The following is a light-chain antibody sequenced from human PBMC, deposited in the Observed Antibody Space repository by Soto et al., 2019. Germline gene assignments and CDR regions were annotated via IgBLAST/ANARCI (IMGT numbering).Light chain of an antibody. J-gene: IGLJ1*01. CDR3: SSHTISSALQV. Sequence: QSALTQPASVSGSPGQSITISCTGTISDFVVYNYVSWYQQHPSKAPKLMIYGVSNRPSGVSNRFSGSKSGNTASLTISGLQADDEADYYCSSHTISSALQVFGTGTKV. V-gene: IGLV2-14*01. CDR1: ISDFVVYNY. CDR2: GVS.